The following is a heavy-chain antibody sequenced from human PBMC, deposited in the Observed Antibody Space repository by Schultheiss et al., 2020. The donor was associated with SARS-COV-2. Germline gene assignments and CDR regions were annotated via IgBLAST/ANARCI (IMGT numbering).Heavy chain of an antibody. CDR1: GFTFSSYA. V-gene: IGHV3-23*01. Sequence: GGSLRLSCAASGFTFSSYAMSWVRQAPGKGLEWVSAISGSGGSTYYADSVKGRFTISRDNSKNTLYLQMNSLRAEDTAVYYCAKVGGHHPKTWALLWFGELLSGAFDIWGQGTMVTVSS. CDR3: AKVGGHHPKTWALLWFGELLSGAFDI. CDR2: ISGSGGST. J-gene: IGHJ3*02. D-gene: IGHD3-10*01.